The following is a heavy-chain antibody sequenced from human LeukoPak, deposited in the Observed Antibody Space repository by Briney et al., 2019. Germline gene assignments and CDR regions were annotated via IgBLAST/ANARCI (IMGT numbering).Heavy chain of an antibody. V-gene: IGHV3-13*05. J-gene: IGHJ3*02. CDR3: ARLDYASAFDI. D-gene: IGHD3/OR15-3a*01. Sequence: QPGGSLRLSCAASGFTFSSYDMHWVRQATGKGLEWVSAIGTAGDPYYPGSVKGRFTISRENAKNPLYLQMNSLRAGDTAVYYCARLDYASAFDIWGQGTMVTVSS. CDR2: IGTAGDP. CDR1: GFTFSSYD.